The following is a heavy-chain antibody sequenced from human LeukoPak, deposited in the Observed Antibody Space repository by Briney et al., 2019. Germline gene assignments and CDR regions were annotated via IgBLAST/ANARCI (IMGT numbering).Heavy chain of an antibody. CDR2: ISYDGSSK. D-gene: IGHD3-22*01. CDR1: GFTFSRYG. CDR3: AKEDYYDSSGYSLGY. V-gene: IGHV3-30*18. Sequence: SGRSLRLSCAASGFTFSRYGMHWVRQAPGKGLEWVAVISYDGSSKHYTDSVKGRFTIPRDNSKNTLYLQMNSLRTEDTAVYNCAKEDYYDSSGYSLGYWGQGTLVTVSS. J-gene: IGHJ4*02.